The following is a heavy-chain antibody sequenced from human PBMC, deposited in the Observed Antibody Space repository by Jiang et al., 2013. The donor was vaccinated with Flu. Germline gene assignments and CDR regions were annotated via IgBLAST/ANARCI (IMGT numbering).Heavy chain of an antibody. CDR3: ATPKCSSTSCYGEDWFDP. CDR1: GYTFTDYY. D-gene: IGHD2-2*01. CDR2: VDPEDGET. J-gene: IGHJ5*02. Sequence: GAEVKKPGATVKISCKVSGYTFTDYYMHWVQQAPGKGLEWMGLVDPEDGETIYAEKFQGRVTITADTSTDTAYMELSSLRSEDTAVYYCATPKCSSTSCYGEDWFDPWGQGTLGHRLL. V-gene: IGHV1-69-2*01.